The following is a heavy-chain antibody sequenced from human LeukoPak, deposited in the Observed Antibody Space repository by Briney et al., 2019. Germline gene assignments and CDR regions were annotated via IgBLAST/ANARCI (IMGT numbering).Heavy chain of an antibody. CDR2: MNPNSGNT. CDR3: ARRFGELLSHAFDI. J-gene: IGHJ3*02. D-gene: IGHD3-10*01. V-gene: IGHV1-8*03. Sequence: ASVKVSCKAFGYTFTGYWMHWVRQAPGQGLEWMGWMNPNSGNTGYAQKFQGRVTITRNTSISTAYMELSSLRSEDTAVYYCARRFGELLSHAFDIWGQGTMVTVSS. CDR1: GYTFTGYW.